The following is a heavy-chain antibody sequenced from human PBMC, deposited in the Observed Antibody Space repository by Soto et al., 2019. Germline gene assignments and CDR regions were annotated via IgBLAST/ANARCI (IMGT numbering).Heavy chain of an antibody. Sequence: GPVKVSCKASGYTFTTYYMHWVRQAPGQGLEWMGIINPSGGNTGYAQKFQGRVTMTRNTSISTAYMELSSLRSEDTAVYYCARGPPNIVLVPAAMSHYYGMDVWGQGTTVTVSS. V-gene: IGHV1-46*01. D-gene: IGHD2-2*01. CDR1: GYTFTTYY. CDR2: INPSGGNT. CDR3: ARGPPNIVLVPAAMSHYYGMDV. J-gene: IGHJ6*02.